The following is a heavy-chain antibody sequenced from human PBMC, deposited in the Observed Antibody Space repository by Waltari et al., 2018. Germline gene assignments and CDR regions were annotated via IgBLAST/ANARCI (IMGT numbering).Heavy chain of an antibody. CDR1: GDSISGSYW. V-gene: IGHV4-4*02. D-gene: IGHD2-15*01. CDR2: IHGSGRS. J-gene: IGHJ4*02. Sequence: QVQLQESGPGLVKPSGTLSVTCAVSGDSISGSYWWSWVRQPPGKGLEWIGQIHGSGRSNYNPSLESRVTFSMDTSSNHFSLTVTSATAADTAVYYCARDRGRGLYLDSWGQGTLVTVSP. CDR3: ARDRGRGLYLDS.